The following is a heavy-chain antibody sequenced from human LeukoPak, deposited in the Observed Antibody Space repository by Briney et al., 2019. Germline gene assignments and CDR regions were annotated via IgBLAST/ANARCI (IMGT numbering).Heavy chain of an antibody. J-gene: IGHJ5*02. CDR1: GGSFSGYY. CDR3: ASSQYSSGWSEWFDP. Sequence: SETLSLTCAVYGGSFSGYYWSWIRQPPRKGLEWIGEINHSGSTNYNPSLKSRVTISVDTSKNQFSLKLSSVTAADTAVYYCASSQYSSGWSEWFDPWGQGTLVTVSS. CDR2: INHSGST. D-gene: IGHD6-19*01. V-gene: IGHV4-34*01.